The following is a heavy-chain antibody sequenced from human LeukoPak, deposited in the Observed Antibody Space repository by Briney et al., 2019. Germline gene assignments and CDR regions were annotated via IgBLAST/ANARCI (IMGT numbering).Heavy chain of an antibody. V-gene: IGHV3-74*01. D-gene: IGHD3-16*01. J-gene: IGHJ3*02. CDR2: INSVGSST. CDR1: GFIFSTYW. Sequence: GGSLRLSCTASGFIFSTYWMHWVRHAPGKGLVWVSRINSVGSSTNYADSVKGRFTISRDNPKNMLYLQMNSLRAEDTAVYYCARVRDYDYVWGRREDAFDIWGQGTMVTVSS. CDR3: ARVRDYDYVWGRREDAFDI.